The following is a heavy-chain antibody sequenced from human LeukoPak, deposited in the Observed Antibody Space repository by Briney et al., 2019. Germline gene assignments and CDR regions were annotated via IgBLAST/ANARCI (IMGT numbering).Heavy chain of an antibody. D-gene: IGHD3-22*01. CDR1: GFTFSSYG. V-gene: IGHV3-33*01. J-gene: IGHJ4*02. Sequence: GGSLRLSCAASGFTFSSYGMHWVRQAPGKGLEWVAVIWYDGSNKYLADSVKGRFTISRDNSKNTLYLQMNSLRAEDTAVYYCARDGVRSGYHEGPDYWGQGALVTVSS. CDR2: IWYDGSNK. CDR3: ARDGVRSGYHEGPDY.